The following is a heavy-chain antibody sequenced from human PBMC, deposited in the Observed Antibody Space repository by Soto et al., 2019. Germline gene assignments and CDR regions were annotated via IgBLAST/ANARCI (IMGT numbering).Heavy chain of an antibody. CDR1: GGSFSGYY. J-gene: IGHJ5*02. Sequence: SETLSLTCAVYGGSFSGYYWSWIRQPPGKGLEWIGEINHSGSTNYNPSLKSRVTISVDTSKNQFSLKLSSVTAADTAVYYCARGHSYYDSSGYPQGNWFDPWGQGTRVTVSS. CDR2: INHSGST. CDR3: ARGHSYYDSSGYPQGNWFDP. V-gene: IGHV4-34*01. D-gene: IGHD3-22*01.